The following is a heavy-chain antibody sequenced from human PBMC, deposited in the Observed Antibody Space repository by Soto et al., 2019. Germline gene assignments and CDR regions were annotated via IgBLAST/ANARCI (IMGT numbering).Heavy chain of an antibody. Sequence: ASVKVSCKASGYTFTSYGISWVRQAPGQGLEWMGWISAYNGNTNYAQKLQGRVTMTTDTSTSTAYMELRSLRFDDTAVYYCARDWVDIVAMRFDPWGQGTLVTVSS. CDR2: ISAYNGNT. D-gene: IGHD5-12*01. CDR1: GYTFTSYG. CDR3: ARDWVDIVAMRFDP. J-gene: IGHJ5*02. V-gene: IGHV1-18*01.